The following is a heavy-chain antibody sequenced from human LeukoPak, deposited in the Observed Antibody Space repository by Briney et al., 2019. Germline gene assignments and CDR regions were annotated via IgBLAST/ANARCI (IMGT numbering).Heavy chain of an antibody. Sequence: GGSLRLSCAASGFTFSSYSMNWVRQAPGKGLEWVSYISSSSSTIYYADSVKGRFTISRDNAKNSLYLQMNSLRAEDTAVYYCARGRGIAVAGLPDYWGQGTLVTVSS. CDR3: ARGRGIAVAGLPDY. CDR1: GFTFSSYS. D-gene: IGHD6-19*01. CDR2: ISSSSSTI. J-gene: IGHJ4*02. V-gene: IGHV3-48*04.